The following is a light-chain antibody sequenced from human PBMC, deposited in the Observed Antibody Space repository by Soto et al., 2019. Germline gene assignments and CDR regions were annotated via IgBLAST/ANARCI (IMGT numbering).Light chain of an antibody. CDR2: EVT. CDR1: SSDVGGYKL. V-gene: IGLV2-23*02. CDR3: AAWDDSLSRVV. Sequence: QSALTQPASVSGSTGQSITISCSGTSSDVGGYKLVSWFQQHPGKVPKLMISEVTQRPSGVSDRFSGSKSGNTASLTISGLQAEDEADYFCAAWDDSLSRVVFGGGTKVTVL. J-gene: IGLJ2*01.